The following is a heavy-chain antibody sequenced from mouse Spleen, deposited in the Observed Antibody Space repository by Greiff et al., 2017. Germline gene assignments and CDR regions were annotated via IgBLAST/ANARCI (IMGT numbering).Heavy chain of an antibody. D-gene: IGHD2-5*01. V-gene: IGHV5-12*01. CDR2: ISNGGGST. CDR1: GFTFSDYY. Sequence: EVHLVESGGGLVQPGGSLKLSCAASGFTFSDYYMYWVRQTPEKRLEWVAYISNGGGSTYYPDTVKGRFTISRDNAKNTLYLQMSRLKSEDTAMYYCARNGNSNGAMDYWGQGTSVTVSS. J-gene: IGHJ4*01. CDR3: ARNGNSNGAMDY.